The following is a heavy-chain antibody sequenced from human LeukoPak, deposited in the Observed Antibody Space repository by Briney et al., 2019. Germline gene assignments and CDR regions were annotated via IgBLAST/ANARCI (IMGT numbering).Heavy chain of an antibody. CDR1: GYTFTSYG. Sequence: ASVKVSCKASGYTFTSYGISWVRQAPGQGLEWMGGIIPIFGTANYAQKFQGRVTITADKFTSTAYMELSSLRSEDTAVFYCARAGTGSYYDYFDYWGQGTLVTVSS. J-gene: IGHJ4*02. V-gene: IGHV1-69*06. CDR3: ARAGTGSYYDYFDY. CDR2: IIPIFGTA. D-gene: IGHD1-26*01.